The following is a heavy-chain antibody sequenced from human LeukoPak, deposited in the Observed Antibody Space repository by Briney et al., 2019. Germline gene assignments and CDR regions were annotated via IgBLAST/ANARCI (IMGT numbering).Heavy chain of an antibody. D-gene: IGHD3-16*02. CDR1: CGSFSGYY. V-gene: IGHV4-34*01. J-gene: IGHJ4*02. CDR2: INHSGST. CDR3: ARGAYYDYVWGSYRSYYFDY. Sequence: PSETLSLTCAVHCGSFSGYYCSCIRQPPGKWLEWIGEINHSGSTNYNPSLKSRVTISVDKSKNQFSLKLSSVTAADTAVYYCARGAYYDYVWGSYRSYYFDYWGQGTLVTVSS.